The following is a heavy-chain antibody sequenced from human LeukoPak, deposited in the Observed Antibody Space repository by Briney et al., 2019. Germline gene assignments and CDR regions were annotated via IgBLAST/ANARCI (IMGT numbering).Heavy chain of an antibody. V-gene: IGHV3-30*04. CDR3: AKNGMDV. CDR2: ISYDGSNK. J-gene: IGHJ6*02. Sequence: GGSLRLSCAASGFTFSSNTMHWVRQAPGKGLEWVAVISYDGSNKYYADSVKGRFTISRDNSKNTLYLQMNSLRAEDTAVYYCAKNGMDVWGQGTTVTVSS. CDR1: GFTFSSNT.